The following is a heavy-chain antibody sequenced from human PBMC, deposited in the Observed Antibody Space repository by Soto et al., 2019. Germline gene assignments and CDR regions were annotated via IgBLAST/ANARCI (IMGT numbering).Heavy chain of an antibody. J-gene: IGHJ4*02. CDR2: ISSGSDTI. V-gene: IGHV3-48*03. CDR3: ARDRAAGGY. Sequence: LGGSLRLSCAASGFSFSTYEMNWVRQAPGKGLEWVAYISSGSDTIHYADSVRGRFTVSRDNAKNSLYLQMNSLRVEDTALYYCARDRAAGGYWGQGTLVTVSS. D-gene: IGHD6-13*01. CDR1: GFSFSTYE.